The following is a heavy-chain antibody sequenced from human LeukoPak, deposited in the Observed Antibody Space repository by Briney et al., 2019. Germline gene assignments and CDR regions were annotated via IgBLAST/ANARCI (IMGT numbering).Heavy chain of an antibody. CDR1: GFTFSDYY. CDR3: ARDAKGEAGGEPPTPIDY. D-gene: IGHD2-21*01. CDR2: ISSSGSTI. Sequence: GGSLRLSCAASGFTFSDYYMSWIRQAPGKGLEWVSYISSSGSTIYYADSVKGRFTISRDNAKNSLYLQMNSLRAEDTAVYYCARDAKGEAGGEPPTPIDYWGQGTLVTVSS. V-gene: IGHV3-11*01. J-gene: IGHJ4*02.